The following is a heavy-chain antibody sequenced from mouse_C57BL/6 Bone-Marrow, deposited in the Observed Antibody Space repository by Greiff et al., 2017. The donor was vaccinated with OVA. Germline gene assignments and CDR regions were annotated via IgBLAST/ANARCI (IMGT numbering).Heavy chain of an antibody. CDR2: INPNYGTT. D-gene: IGHD1-1*01. V-gene: IGHV1-39*01. CDR3: ARSDYYGSRRSPYAMDY. CDR1: GYSFTDYN. J-gene: IGHJ4*01. Sequence: EVQLQQSGPELVKPGASVKISCKASGYSFTDYNMNWVKQSNGKSLEWIGVINPNYGTTSYNQKFKGKATLTVDQSSSTAYMQLNSLTSEDSAVYYCARSDYYGSRRSPYAMDYWGQGTSVTVSS.